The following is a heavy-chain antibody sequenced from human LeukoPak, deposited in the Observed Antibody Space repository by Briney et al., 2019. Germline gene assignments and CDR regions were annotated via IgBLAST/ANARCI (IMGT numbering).Heavy chain of an antibody. J-gene: IGHJ4*02. CDR2: ISTYSGNT. V-gene: IGHV1-18*01. D-gene: IGHD2-21*02. Sequence: ASVKVSCKPSGYTFTSYALSWVRQAPGQGLEWMGWISTYSGNTNYAQKLQGRVTMTIETSTSTAYMELRSLRSDDTAVYYCARGGSRVVTYGNFDYWGQGTLVTVSS. CDR3: ARGGSRVVTYGNFDY. CDR1: GYTFTSYA.